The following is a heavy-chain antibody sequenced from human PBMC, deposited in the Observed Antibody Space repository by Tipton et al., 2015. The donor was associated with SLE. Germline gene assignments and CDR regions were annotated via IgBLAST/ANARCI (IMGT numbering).Heavy chain of an antibody. Sequence: SLRLSCVASGFTFSNYAMGWVRLAPGKGLEWVANIKEDGSEKHYVDSVKDRLTISRDNAKNSLYLQMNSLRDEDTAVYYCARGKYYFDYWGQGALVTVSS. CDR2: IKEDGSEK. D-gene: IGHD2/OR15-2a*01. V-gene: IGHV3-7*01. J-gene: IGHJ4*02. CDR3: ARGKYYFDY. CDR1: GFTFSNYA.